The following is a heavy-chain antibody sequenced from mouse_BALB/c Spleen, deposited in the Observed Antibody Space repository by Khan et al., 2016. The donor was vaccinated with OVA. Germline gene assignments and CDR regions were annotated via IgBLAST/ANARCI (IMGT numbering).Heavy chain of an antibody. CDR1: GYSITSDYA. Sequence: EVQLQESGPGLVKPSQSLSLTCTVTGYSITSDYAWNWIRQFPGNKLEWMGYISYSGRTSYNPSLKSRTSVTRDTSNNQFFLQLNSVTTEDAAKYYCAIGRTYWGQGTLVTVSA. CDR2: ISYSGRT. J-gene: IGHJ3*01. CDR3: AIGRTY. V-gene: IGHV3-2*02.